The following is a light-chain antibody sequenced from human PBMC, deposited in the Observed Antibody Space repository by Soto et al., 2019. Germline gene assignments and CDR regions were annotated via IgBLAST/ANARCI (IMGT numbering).Light chain of an antibody. CDR3: QQYGSSPRT. CDR1: QSVSSSY. CDR2: GVS. V-gene: IGKV3-20*01. J-gene: IGKJ2*01. Sequence: ETVLTQSPGTLSLSPGERATLSCRASQSVSSSYLAWYQQKPGQAPRLLIYGVSSRATGIPDRFSGSGSGTDFTLTISRLEPEDFAVYYCQQYGSSPRTFGQGTKLEIK.